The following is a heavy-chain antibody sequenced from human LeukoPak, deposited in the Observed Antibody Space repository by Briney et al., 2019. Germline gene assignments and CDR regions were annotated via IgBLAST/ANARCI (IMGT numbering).Heavy chain of an antibody. CDR2: ITHSGST. CDR3: ARDLMT. J-gene: IGHJ4*02. CDR1: GGSFSGKY. Sequence: SETLSLTCAVYGGSFSGKYWTWIRQPPHKGLEWIGEITHSGSTYYNPSLKSRVTISVDTSRNQFSLKSNSVTAADTAVYYCARDLMTWGQGTLVTVSS. V-gene: IGHV4-34*01.